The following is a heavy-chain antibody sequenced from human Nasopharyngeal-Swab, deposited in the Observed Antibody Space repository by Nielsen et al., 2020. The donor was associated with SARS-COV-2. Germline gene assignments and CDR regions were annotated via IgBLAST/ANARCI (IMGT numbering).Heavy chain of an antibody. CDR2: IYYSGST. D-gene: IGHD5-24*01. CDR1: GGSISSGGYY. Sequence: SETLSLTCTVSGGSISSGGYYWSWIRQHPGKGLEWIGYIYYSGSTNYNPSLKSRVTISVDTSKNQFSLKLSSVTAADTAVYYCARVRDGYSSDAFDIWGQGTMVTVSS. V-gene: IGHV4-61*08. J-gene: IGHJ3*02. CDR3: ARVRDGYSSDAFDI.